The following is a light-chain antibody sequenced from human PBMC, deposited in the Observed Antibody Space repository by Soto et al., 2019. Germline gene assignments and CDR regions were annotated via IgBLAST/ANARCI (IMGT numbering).Light chain of an antibody. Sequence: DMAMTQSSSSLSAFVGDRVTITCRASQSISNYLNWYQHKPGKVPKLLIYAASSLQSGVPTRFSGSGSGTDYTLTINSLQPEDFATYYYQQSYGTPLTFGGGTKIEIK. CDR1: QSISNY. CDR3: QQSYGTPLT. J-gene: IGKJ4*01. CDR2: AAS. V-gene: IGKV1-39*01.